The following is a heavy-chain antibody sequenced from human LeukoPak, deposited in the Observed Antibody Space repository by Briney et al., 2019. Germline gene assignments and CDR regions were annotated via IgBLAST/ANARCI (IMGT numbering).Heavy chain of an antibody. CDR1: GFRFSDHD. J-gene: IGHJ3*01. Sequence: GGSLRLSCRGSGFRFSDHDMAWVRQAPGKGLEWVSSIARNNDYRYYADSVRGRFTISRDNAGNSLYLQMSSLRPGDTAFYYCARVISVVGSNAFDVWGQGTMVTVSS. V-gene: IGHV3-21*01. CDR3: ARVISVVGSNAFDV. CDR2: IARNNDYR. D-gene: IGHD4-23*01.